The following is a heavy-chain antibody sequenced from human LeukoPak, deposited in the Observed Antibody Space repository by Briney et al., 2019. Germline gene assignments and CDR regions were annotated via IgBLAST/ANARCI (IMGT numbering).Heavy chain of an antibody. V-gene: IGHV3-66*02. CDR2: IYSGGST. CDR3: AREGTPYYDSSGYYPGAFDI. D-gene: IGHD3-22*01. J-gene: IGHJ3*02. CDR1: GFTVSSNY. Sequence: PGGSLRLSCAASGFTVSSNYMSWVRQAPGMGLEWVSVIYSGGSTYYADSVKGRFTISRDNSKNTLYLQMHSLRAEDTAVYYCAREGTPYYDSSGYYPGAFDIWGQGTMVTVSS.